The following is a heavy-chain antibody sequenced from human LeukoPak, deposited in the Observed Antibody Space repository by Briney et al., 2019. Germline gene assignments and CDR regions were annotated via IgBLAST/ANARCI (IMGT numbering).Heavy chain of an antibody. CDR1: GFTFSSYG. CDR3: ARDPSWLGYFDY. Sequence: GGSLRLSCAASGFTFSSYGIHWVRLAPGKGLEWVALIWYDGSNRYYVDSVKGRFTISRDNSKKTVYLQMNSLRAEDTAVYYCARDPSWLGYFDYWGQGTLVTVAS. J-gene: IGHJ4*02. V-gene: IGHV3-33*01. D-gene: IGHD3-22*01. CDR2: IWYDGSNR.